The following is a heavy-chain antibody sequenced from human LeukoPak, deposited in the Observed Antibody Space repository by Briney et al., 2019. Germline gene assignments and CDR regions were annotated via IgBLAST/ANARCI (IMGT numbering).Heavy chain of an antibody. CDR1: GYTFTSYY. D-gene: IGHD3-10*01. CDR3: ARVRDYGSGSSDAFDI. Sequence: GASVKVSCKASGYTFTSYYMHWVRQAPGQGLEWVGWINPNSGGTNYAQKFQGWVTMTRDTSISTAYMELSRLRSDDTAVYYCARVRDYGSGSSDAFDIWGQGTMVTVSS. J-gene: IGHJ3*02. CDR2: INPNSGGT. V-gene: IGHV1-2*04.